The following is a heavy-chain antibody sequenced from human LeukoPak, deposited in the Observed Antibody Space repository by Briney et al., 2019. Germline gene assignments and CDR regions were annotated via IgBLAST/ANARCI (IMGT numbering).Heavy chain of an antibody. V-gene: IGHV1-2*02. J-gene: IGHJ5*02. CDR2: LNPRSGGT. Sequence: ASVKVSCKASGYTFTGYYIHWVRQAPGQGLEWMGWLNPRSGGTNYAQNFQGRVTMTRDTIINTAYMELSRLRSDDTAVYYCARNDWNDPWFDPWGQGTLVTVSS. CDR3: ARNDWNDPWFDP. CDR1: GYTFTGYY. D-gene: IGHD1-1*01.